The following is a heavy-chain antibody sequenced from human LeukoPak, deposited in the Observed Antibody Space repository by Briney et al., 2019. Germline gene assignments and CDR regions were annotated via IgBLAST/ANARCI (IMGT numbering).Heavy chain of an antibody. V-gene: IGHV4-59*12. J-gene: IGHJ4*02. CDR3: ARDPVNYYDSSGYQGFDY. Sequence: SETLSLTCTVSGGSISSYYWSWIRQPPGKGLEWIGYIYYSGNTNYNPSLKSRVSISVDTSKNQFSLRLTSVTAADTAVYYCARDPVNYYDSSGYQGFDYWGQGTLVTVPS. CDR2: IYYSGNT. CDR1: GGSISSYY. D-gene: IGHD3-22*01.